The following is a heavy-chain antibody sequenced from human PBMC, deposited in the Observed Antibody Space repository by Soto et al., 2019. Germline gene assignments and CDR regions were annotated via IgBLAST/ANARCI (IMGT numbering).Heavy chain of an antibody. Sequence: QVQLVQSGAEVKKPVASVTVSCKASGYTFTSYNINWVRQPTGQGLEWMGWMNPNSGNTGYAQKDQGRVTMTGNTSISTAYMELSSLRSEDTAVYYCAGVIRTGRRLEGFDYWGQGTLVTVSS. J-gene: IGHJ4*02. V-gene: IGHV1-8*01. CDR2: MNPNSGNT. D-gene: IGHD1-1*01. CDR1: GYTFTSYN. CDR3: AGVIRTGRRLEGFDY.